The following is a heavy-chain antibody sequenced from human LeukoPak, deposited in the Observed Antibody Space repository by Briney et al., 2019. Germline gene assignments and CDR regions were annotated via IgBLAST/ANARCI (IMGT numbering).Heavy chain of an antibody. CDR1: GFTFISYA. CDR3: AKGDEQWLTFRHFDY. CDR2: ISGSGGST. D-gene: IGHD6-19*01. Sequence: GGSLRLSCAASGFTFISYAMSWVRQAPVKGLEWVSGISGSGGSTYYADSVKGRFTISRDNSKNTLYLQMNSLKAEDTAVYYCAKGDEQWLTFRHFDYWGQGTLVTVSS. V-gene: IGHV3-23*01. J-gene: IGHJ4*02.